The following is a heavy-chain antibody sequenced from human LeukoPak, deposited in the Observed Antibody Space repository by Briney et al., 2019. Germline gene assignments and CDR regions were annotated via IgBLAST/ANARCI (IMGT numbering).Heavy chain of an antibody. CDR3: ARGFGHYGDDEGNFDY. Sequence: GASVKVSCKASGYTFTSYDINWVRQATGQGLEWMGWMNPNSGNTGYAQKFQGRVTMTRNTSISTAYMELSSPRSEDTAVYYCARGFGHYGDDEGNFDYWGQGTLVTVSS. CDR1: GYTFTSYD. V-gene: IGHV1-8*01. J-gene: IGHJ4*02. CDR2: MNPNSGNT. D-gene: IGHD4-17*01.